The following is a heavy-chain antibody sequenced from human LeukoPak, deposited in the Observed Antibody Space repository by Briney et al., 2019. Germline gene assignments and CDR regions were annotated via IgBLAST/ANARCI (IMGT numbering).Heavy chain of an antibody. CDR2: IYVTGT. J-gene: IGHJ6*03. CDR3: ARHIGGGIEDMDV. CDR1: GGSIGTYY. V-gene: IGHV4-59*08. Sequence: SETLSLTCTVSGGSIGTYYWSWVRQSPGTGLQWIGYIYVTGTRYNPYLQSRVTISVDRSRNQFFLKMTSVTAADTAVYYCARHIGGGIEDMDVWGRGTKVTVSS. D-gene: IGHD3-16*02.